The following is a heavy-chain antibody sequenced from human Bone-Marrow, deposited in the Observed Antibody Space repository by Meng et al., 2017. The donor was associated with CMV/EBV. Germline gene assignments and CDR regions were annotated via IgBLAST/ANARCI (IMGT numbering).Heavy chain of an antibody. Sequence: SVKVSCKASGGTFSSYAISWVRQAPGQGLEWMGGIIPILGIANYAQKFQGRVTITADKSTSTAYMELSSLRSEDTAVYYCARTLPKDIVVVPAAIGYYFDYWGQGTLVTVSS. CDR2: IIPILGIA. D-gene: IGHD2-2*02. CDR1: GGTFSSYA. J-gene: IGHJ4*02. CDR3: ARTLPKDIVVVPAAIGYYFDY. V-gene: IGHV1-69*10.